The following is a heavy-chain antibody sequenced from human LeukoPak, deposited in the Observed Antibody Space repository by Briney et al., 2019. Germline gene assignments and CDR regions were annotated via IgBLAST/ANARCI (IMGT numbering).Heavy chain of an antibody. D-gene: IGHD3-3*01. CDR1: GFTFSSYA. CDR3: AKVPLEFHYFDY. V-gene: IGHV3-23*01. Sequence: GGSLRLSCAASGFTFSSYAMSWVRQAPGKGLEWVSAISGSGGSTYYADSVKGRFTISRDNSKNTLYLQMNSLRAEDTAVYYFAKVPLEFHYFDYWGQGTLVTVSS. J-gene: IGHJ4*02. CDR2: ISGSGGST.